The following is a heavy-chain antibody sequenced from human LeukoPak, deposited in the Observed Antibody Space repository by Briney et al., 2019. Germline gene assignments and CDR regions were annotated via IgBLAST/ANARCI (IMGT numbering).Heavy chain of an antibody. D-gene: IGHD5-12*01. CDR1: GFTFSSYG. V-gene: IGHV3-30*03. CDR3: ARDPSGYSNDYLVFFFDY. CDR2: ISYDGSNK. Sequence: GRSLRLSCAASGFTFSSYGMHWVRQAPGKGLEWVAVISYDGSNKYYADSVKGRFTISRDNSKNTLYLQMNSLRAEDTAVYYCARDPSGYSNDYLVFFFDYWGQGTLVTVSS. J-gene: IGHJ4*02.